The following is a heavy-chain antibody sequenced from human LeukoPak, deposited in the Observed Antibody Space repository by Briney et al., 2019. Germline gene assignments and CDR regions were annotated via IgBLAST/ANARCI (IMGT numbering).Heavy chain of an antibody. Sequence: ASVKVSCKASGYTFTAYYMYWVRQAPGQGLEWMGWINPNSAVTNYAQKLQGRVTMTTDTSTSTAYMELRSLRSDDAAVYYCARTITIAVAVPGYWGQGTLVTVSS. CDR1: GYTFTAYY. CDR2: INPNSAVT. D-gene: IGHD6-19*01. J-gene: IGHJ4*02. V-gene: IGHV1-2*02. CDR3: ARTITIAVAVPGY.